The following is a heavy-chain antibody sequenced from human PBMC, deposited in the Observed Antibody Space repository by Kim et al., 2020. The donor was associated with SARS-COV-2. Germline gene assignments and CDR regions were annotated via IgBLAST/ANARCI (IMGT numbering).Heavy chain of an antibody. V-gene: IGHV1-18*01. Sequence: ASVKVSCKASGYTFTSYGISWVRQAPGQGLEWMGWISAYNGNTNYAQKLQGRVTMTTDTSTSTAYMELRSLRSDDTAVYYCARDVYSYGSAYFDYWGQGTLVTVSS. CDR2: ISAYNGNT. CDR1: GYTFTSYG. D-gene: IGHD5-18*01. CDR3: ARDVYSYGSAYFDY. J-gene: IGHJ4*02.